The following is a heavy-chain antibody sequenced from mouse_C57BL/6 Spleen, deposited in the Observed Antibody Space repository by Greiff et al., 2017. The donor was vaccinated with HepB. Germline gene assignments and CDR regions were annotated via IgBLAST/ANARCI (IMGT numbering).Heavy chain of an antibody. CDR2: IYPGSGST. Sequence: QVQLKESGAELVKPGASVKMSCKASGYTFTSYWITWVKQRPGQGLEWIGDIYPGSGSTNYNEKFKSKATLTVDTSSSTAYMQLSSLTSEDSAVYYCVLYDYDEDGTLDYWGQGTTLTVSS. CDR3: VLYDYDEDGTLDY. V-gene: IGHV1-55*01. D-gene: IGHD2-4*01. J-gene: IGHJ2*01. CDR1: GYTFTSYW.